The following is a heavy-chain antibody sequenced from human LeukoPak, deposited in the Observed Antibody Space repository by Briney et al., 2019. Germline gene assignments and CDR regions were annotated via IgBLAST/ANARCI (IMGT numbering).Heavy chain of an antibody. D-gene: IGHD3-9*01. CDR3: ARAGVIRYVAWLIDYYMDV. CDR2: ISGNGGST. Sequence: PGGSLRLSCAASGFTFTNHAMQWVRQAPGKGLEYVSAISGNGGSTYYANPVKGRFTISRDNSKNTVYLQMDSLRAEDMAVYYCARAGVIRYVAWLIDYYMDVWGKGTTVTVSS. J-gene: IGHJ6*03. CDR1: GFTFTNHA. V-gene: IGHV3-64*01.